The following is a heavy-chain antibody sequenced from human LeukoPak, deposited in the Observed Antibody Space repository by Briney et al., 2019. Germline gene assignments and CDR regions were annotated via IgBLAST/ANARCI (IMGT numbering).Heavy chain of an antibody. J-gene: IGHJ4*02. V-gene: IGHV3-30*18. CDR2: ISYDGSNK. CDR3: AKESAADGKTH. D-gene: IGHD6-13*01. CDR1: GFTFSSYG. Sequence: GGSLRLSCAASGFTFSSYGMHWVRQAPGKGLEWVAVISYDGSNKYYADSVKGRFTISRDNSKNTLYLQMSSLRAEDTAVYYCAKESAADGKTHWGQGTLVTVSS.